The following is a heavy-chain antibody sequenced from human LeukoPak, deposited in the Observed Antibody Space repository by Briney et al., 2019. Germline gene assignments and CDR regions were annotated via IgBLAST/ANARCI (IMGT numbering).Heavy chain of an antibody. D-gene: IGHD2-15*01. CDR1: GGSIRGYY. Sequence: SETLSLTCTVSGGSIRGYYWTWIRQPPGKGLEWIGYIYHSGTTNYSPSLKSRVTISFDTSKIQFSLKLNSVTAADTAVYYCARDLVDTPGAFDIWGQGTMVTVSS. CDR2: IYHSGTT. V-gene: IGHV4-59*01. J-gene: IGHJ3*02. CDR3: ARDLVDTPGAFDI.